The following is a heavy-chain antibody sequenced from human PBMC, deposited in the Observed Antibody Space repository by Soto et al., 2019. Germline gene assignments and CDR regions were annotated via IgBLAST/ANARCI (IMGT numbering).Heavy chain of an antibody. V-gene: IGHV4-59*01. CDR3: AREVKYGDYYYYYMDV. CDR1: GGSICSYY. CDR2: IYYSGST. D-gene: IGHD4-17*01. Sequence: QVQLQESGPGLVKPSETLSLTCSVSGGSICSYYWTWIRQPPGKRLEWIGYIYYSGSTNYNPSLKSRVTISVDTFKNQFSLKLNSVTAADTAVYYCAREVKYGDYYYYYMDVWGKGTTVTVSS. J-gene: IGHJ6*03.